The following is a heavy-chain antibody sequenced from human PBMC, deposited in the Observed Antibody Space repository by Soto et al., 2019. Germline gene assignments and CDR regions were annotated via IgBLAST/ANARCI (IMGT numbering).Heavy chain of an antibody. Sequence: LSLPCAASGFTFSSYSMNWVRQAPGKGLEWVSYISSSSSTIYYADSVKGRFTISRDNAKNSLYLQMNSLRDEDTAVYYCARDTGFWSATHDYYYYGMDVWGQGTTVTVSS. CDR1: GFTFSSYS. D-gene: IGHD3-3*01. J-gene: IGHJ6*02. CDR3: ARDTGFWSATHDYYYYGMDV. V-gene: IGHV3-48*02. CDR2: ISSSSSTI.